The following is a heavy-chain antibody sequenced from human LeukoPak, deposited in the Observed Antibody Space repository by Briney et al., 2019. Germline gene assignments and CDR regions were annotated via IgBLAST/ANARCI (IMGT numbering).Heavy chain of an antibody. CDR1: GFTFSSYA. Sequence: GGSLRLSCAASGFTFSSYAMHWVRQAPGKGLEWVAVISYDGSNKYYADSVKGRFTISRDNSKNTLYLQMNSLRAEDTAVYYCARDQNWATIDYWGRGTLVTVSS. V-gene: IGHV3-30*04. J-gene: IGHJ4*02. CDR3: ARDQNWATIDY. D-gene: IGHD5-24*01. CDR2: ISYDGSNK.